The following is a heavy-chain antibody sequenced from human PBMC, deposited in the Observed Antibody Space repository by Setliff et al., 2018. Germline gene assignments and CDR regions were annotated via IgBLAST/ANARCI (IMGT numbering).Heavy chain of an antibody. CDR2: IYTSWST. J-gene: IGHJ6*03. Sequence: SETLSLTCIVSGASIDSHFWSWVRQPAGQGLEWIGQIYTSWSTNYNPSLKSRVTISVDTSKNQFSLKLSSVTAADTAVYYCARMSGFLYIDVWGKGTTVTVSS. V-gene: IGHV4-4*07. D-gene: IGHD3-3*01. CDR1: GASIDSHF. CDR3: ARMSGFLYIDV.